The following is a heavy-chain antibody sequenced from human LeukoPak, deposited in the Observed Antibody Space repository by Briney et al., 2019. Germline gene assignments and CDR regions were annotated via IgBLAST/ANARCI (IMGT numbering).Heavy chain of an antibody. V-gene: IGHV3-66*02. CDR1: GFTVSTNY. D-gene: IGHD6-6*01. CDR2: IYSGGST. J-gene: IGHJ4*02. Sequence: GGSLRLSCAASGFTVSTNYMTWVRQAPGKGLDWVSVIYSGGSTFYADSVKGRFTISRDNSKNTLYLQMNSLRAEDTAVYYCARASIAASGYYFDYWGQGTLVTVSS. CDR3: ARASIAASGYYFDY.